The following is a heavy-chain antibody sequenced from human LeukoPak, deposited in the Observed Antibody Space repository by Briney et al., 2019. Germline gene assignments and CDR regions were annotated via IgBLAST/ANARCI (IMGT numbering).Heavy chain of an antibody. CDR1: GGSFSGYY. V-gene: IGHV4-4*07. Sequence: TSETLSLTCAVYGGSFSGYYWSWIRQPAGKGLEWIGRIYTSGSTNYNPSLKSRVTMSVDTSKNQFSLKLSSVTAADTAVYYCAREPRYNWNYGGPDAFDIWGQGTMVTVSS. CDR3: AREPRYNWNYGGPDAFDI. J-gene: IGHJ3*02. CDR2: IYTSGST. D-gene: IGHD1-7*01.